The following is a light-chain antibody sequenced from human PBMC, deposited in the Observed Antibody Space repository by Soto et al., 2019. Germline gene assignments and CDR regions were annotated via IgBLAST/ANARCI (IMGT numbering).Light chain of an antibody. V-gene: IGKV3-20*01. CDR2: GAS. CDR1: ESLTSSY. CDR3: QQYGTSVWT. Sequence: EMVLTQSPGTLSLSPGERATLSCTASESLTSSYLAWHQQKPGQAPRLLIYGASSRATGSPDRFSGSGSGTDFTLTISRLEPEEFAVYYCQQYGTSVWTFGQGTKVEIK. J-gene: IGKJ1*01.